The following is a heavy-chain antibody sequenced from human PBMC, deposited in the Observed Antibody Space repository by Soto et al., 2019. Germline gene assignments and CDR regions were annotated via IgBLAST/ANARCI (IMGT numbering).Heavy chain of an antibody. CDR3: APLSVSLSGPYGIHV. V-gene: IGHV4-39*01. Sequence: LSLTCSVSGYSVTSSDYYWAWIRQPPGKGLEWIGSMFYSGLTYYNPSLKSRVTPSVDTSKNQFSVRLNSVTAADTAVYYCAPLSVSLSGPYGIHVWGQGTTVTVSS. J-gene: IGHJ6*02. CDR1: GYSVTSSDYY. CDR2: MFYSGLT. D-gene: IGHD2-15*01.